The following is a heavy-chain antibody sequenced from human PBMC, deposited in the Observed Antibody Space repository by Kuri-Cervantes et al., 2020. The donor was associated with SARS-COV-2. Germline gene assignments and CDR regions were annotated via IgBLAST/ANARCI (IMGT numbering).Heavy chain of an antibody. J-gene: IGHJ6*03. CDR2: IGTAGDT. V-gene: IGHV3-13*01. Sequence: GESLKISCAASGFTFSSYSMNWVRQAPGKGLEWVSAIGTAGDTYYPGSVKGRFTISRENAKNSLYLQMNSLRAGDTAVYYCARGNAAYYYYYYMEVGGKGTMVTVSS. D-gene: IGHD6-25*01. CDR1: GFTFSSYS. CDR3: ARGNAAYYYYYYMEV.